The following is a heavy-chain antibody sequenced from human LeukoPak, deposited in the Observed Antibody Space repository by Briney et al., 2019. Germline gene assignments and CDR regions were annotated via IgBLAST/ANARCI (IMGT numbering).Heavy chain of an antibody. CDR3: AKDLSNFWSGYYLDY. D-gene: IGHD3-3*01. V-gene: IGHV3-30*18. CDR1: GFTFSSYG. Sequence: PGGSLRLSCAASGFTFSSYGMHWVRQAPGKGLEWVAVISYDGSNKYYADSVKGRFTISRDNSKNTLYLQMNSLRAEDTAVYYCAKDLSNFWSGYYLDYWGQGTLVTVSS. CDR2: ISYDGSNK. J-gene: IGHJ4*02.